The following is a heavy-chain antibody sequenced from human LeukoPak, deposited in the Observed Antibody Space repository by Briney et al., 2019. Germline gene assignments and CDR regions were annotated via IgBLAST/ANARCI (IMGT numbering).Heavy chain of an antibody. CDR1: GFTFTSYT. Sequence: GGSLRLSCAASGFTFTSYTMNWVRQAPVKGLGWVSSISSTGTYKYYADSVKGRFTISRDNAKNSLYLQMNSLRAEDTAVYYCARGGPGNYYYYMDVWGKGTTVTVSS. D-gene: IGHD3-10*01. V-gene: IGHV3-21*01. CDR3: ARGGPGNYYYYMDV. J-gene: IGHJ6*03. CDR2: ISSTGTYK.